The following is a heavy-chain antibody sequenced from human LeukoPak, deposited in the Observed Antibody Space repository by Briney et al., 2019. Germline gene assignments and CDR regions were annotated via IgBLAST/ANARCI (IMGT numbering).Heavy chain of an antibody. Sequence: SETLSLTCAVYGGSFSGYYWSWIRQPPGKGLEWIGEINHSGSTNYNPSLKSRVTISVDTSKNQFSLKLSSVTAADTAVYYCARGQLLYKAYFAYWGQGTLVSVSS. CDR2: INHSGST. CDR1: GGSFSGYY. D-gene: IGHD2-2*02. CDR3: ARGQLLYKAYFAY. J-gene: IGHJ4*02. V-gene: IGHV4-34*01.